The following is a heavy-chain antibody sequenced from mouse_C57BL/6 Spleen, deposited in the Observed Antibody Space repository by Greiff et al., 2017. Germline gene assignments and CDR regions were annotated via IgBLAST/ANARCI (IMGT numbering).Heavy chain of an antibody. V-gene: IGHV1-74*01. Sequence: VKLQQPGAELVKPGASVKVSCKASGYTFTSYWMHWVKQRPGQGLEWIGRIHLSDSDTNYNQKFKGKATLTVDESSSTAYMQLSSLTSEDSAVYYCAIGGLDPYYFDYWGQGTTLTVSS. J-gene: IGHJ2*01. CDR2: IHLSDSDT. CDR1: GYTFTSYW. CDR3: AIGGLDPYYFDY.